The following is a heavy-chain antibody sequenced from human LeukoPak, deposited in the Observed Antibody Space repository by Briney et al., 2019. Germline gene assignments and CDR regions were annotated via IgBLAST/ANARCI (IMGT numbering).Heavy chain of an antibody. Sequence: SETLSLTCTVSGYSIGSGYYWGWIRQPPGKGLEWIGSIYHSGSTYYNPSLKSRVTISVDTSKNQFSLKLSSVTAADTAVYYCASAFEQLGTFDYWGQGTLVTVSS. CDR3: ASAFEQLGTFDY. CDR2: IYHSGST. J-gene: IGHJ4*02. V-gene: IGHV4-38-2*02. D-gene: IGHD6-13*01. CDR1: GYSIGSGYY.